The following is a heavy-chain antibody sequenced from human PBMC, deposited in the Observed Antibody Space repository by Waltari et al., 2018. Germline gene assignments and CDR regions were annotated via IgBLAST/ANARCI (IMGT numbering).Heavy chain of an antibody. CDR2: IIPIFGTA. CDR3: ARWQQLVQNYYYYYMDV. CDR1: GGTFSSYA. Sequence: QVQLVQSGAEVKKPGSSVKVSCKASGGTFSSYAITWVRQAPGQGLEWMGGIIPIFGTANYAQKFQGRVTITADKSTSTAYMELSSLRSEDTAVYYCARWQQLVQNYYYYYMDVWGKGTTVTVSS. J-gene: IGHJ6*03. V-gene: IGHV1-69*14. D-gene: IGHD6-13*01.